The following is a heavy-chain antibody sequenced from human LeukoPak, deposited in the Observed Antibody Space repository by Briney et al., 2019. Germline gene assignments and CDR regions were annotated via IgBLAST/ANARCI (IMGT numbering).Heavy chain of an antibody. D-gene: IGHD2-2*01. CDR1: GYTFTSYA. CDR2: INAGNGNT. CDR3: ARGCSSTSCYYMDV. J-gene: IGHJ6*03. Sequence: ASVKVSCKASGYTFTSYAMHWVRQAPGQRLEWMGWINAGNGNTKYSQEFQGRVTITRDTSASTAYMELSSLRSEDMAAYYCARGCSSTSCYYMDVWGKGTTVTVSS. V-gene: IGHV1-3*03.